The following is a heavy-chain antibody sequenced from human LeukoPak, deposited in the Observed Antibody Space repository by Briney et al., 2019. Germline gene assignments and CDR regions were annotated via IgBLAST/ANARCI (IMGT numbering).Heavy chain of an antibody. D-gene: IGHD3-22*01. V-gene: IGHV3-23*01. CDR1: GFTFSSYA. CDR2: ISGSGGST. J-gene: IGHJ4*02. CDR3: AKVSIPDYYDSSGYPLDY. Sequence: GGSLRLSCAASGFTFSSYAMSWARQAPGKGLEWVSAISGSGGSTYYADSVKGRFTISRDNSKNTLYLQMNSLRAEDTAVYYCAKVSIPDYYDSSGYPLDYWGQGTLVTVSS.